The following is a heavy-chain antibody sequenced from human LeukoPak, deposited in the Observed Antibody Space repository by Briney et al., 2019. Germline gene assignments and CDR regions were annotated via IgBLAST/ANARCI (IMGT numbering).Heavy chain of an antibody. Sequence: ASVKVSCKASGYTFTGYYMHWVRQAPGQGLEWMGWINPNSGGTNYAQKFQGRVTMTRDTSISTAYMELSRLRSDDTAVYYCARDPCSSTSCPDYWGQGALVTVSS. D-gene: IGHD2-2*01. CDR1: GYTFTGYY. CDR3: ARDPCSSTSCPDY. J-gene: IGHJ4*02. CDR2: INPNSGGT. V-gene: IGHV1-2*02.